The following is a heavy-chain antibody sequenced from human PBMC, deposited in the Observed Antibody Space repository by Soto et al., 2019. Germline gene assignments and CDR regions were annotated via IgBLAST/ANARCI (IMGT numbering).Heavy chain of an antibody. V-gene: IGHV6-1*01. CDR3: ARDWSSSSDYYYYYGMDV. CDR2: TYYRSKRYN. CDR1: GDSVSSNSAA. D-gene: IGHD6-6*01. Sequence: SQTLSLTCAISGDSVSSNSAAWNWIRQSPSRGLEWLGRTYYRSKRYNDYAVSVKSRITINPDTSKNQFSLQLNSVTPEDTAVYYWARDWSSSSDYYYYYGMDVGGQGTTVTVSS. J-gene: IGHJ6*02.